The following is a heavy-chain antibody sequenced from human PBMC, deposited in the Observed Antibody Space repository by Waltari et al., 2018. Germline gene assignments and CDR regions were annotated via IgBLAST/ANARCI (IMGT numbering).Heavy chain of an antibody. V-gene: IGHV1-69*05. CDR3: ARGGLYGQQLLESAFEI. D-gene: IGHD6-13*01. Sequence: QVQLVQSGAEVKKPGSSVKVSCKASGGSFRTSAIPWVRQAPGKGLEWMGGIIPMFGTANYAQKFQERVSITTDGSMTTAYMELSSLTSEDTAVYYCARGGLYGQQLLESAFEIWGQGTQVTVSS. J-gene: IGHJ3*02. CDR2: IIPMFGTA. CDR1: GGSFRTSA.